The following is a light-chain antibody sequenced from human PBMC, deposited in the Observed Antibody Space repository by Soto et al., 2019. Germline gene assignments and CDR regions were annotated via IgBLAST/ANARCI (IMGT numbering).Light chain of an antibody. V-gene: IGKV3-15*01. CDR2: GAS. CDR3: QQYGSAPFT. J-gene: IGKJ3*01. Sequence: EIVMTQSPATLSVSPGERVTLSCRASQSVSSNLAWYQQKVGQAPRLLIYGASTRATGIPARFSGSGSGTDFTLTISRLEPEDFAVYYCQQYGSAPFTFGPGTKVDIK. CDR1: QSVSSN.